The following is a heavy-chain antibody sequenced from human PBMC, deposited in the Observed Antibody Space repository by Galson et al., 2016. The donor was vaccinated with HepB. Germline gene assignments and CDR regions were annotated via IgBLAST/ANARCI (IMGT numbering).Heavy chain of an antibody. CDR1: GFTFNNYG. V-gene: IGHV3-23*01. J-gene: IGHJ6*04. Sequence: SLRLSCAASGFTFNNYGMTWVRQAPGKGLEVVSSISRSGDSTDYADSVKGRFTISRDNSRSMLFLEMNGLKAEDTGVYYCVRGSTAPDVWGKGTTVTVSS. D-gene: IGHD3-16*01. CDR3: VRGSTAPDV. CDR2: ISRSGDST.